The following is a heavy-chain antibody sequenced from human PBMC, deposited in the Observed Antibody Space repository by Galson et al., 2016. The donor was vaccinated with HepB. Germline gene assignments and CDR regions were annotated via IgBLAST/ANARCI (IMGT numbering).Heavy chain of an antibody. CDR3: ARVFDISTSYPGFGGTGMDV. CDR2: IYYSGNT. J-gene: IGHJ6*02. CDR1: GGSISNYY. V-gene: IGHV4-59*01. D-gene: IGHD3-9*01. Sequence: SETLSLTCTVSGGSISNYYWTWIRQPPGKGLEWIGYIYYSGNTNYNPSLKSRVTISVDTSKNQFSLKLSSVTAADTAVYYCARVFDISTSYPGFGGTGMDVWGQGTTVTVSS.